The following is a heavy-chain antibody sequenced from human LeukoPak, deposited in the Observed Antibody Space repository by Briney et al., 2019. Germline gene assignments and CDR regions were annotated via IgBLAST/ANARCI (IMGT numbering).Heavy chain of an antibody. V-gene: IGHV1-3*01. CDR2: INAGNGNT. D-gene: IGHD3-3*01. CDR3: ARAGTRRITIFGVAHAFDI. J-gene: IGHJ3*02. Sequence: ASVKVSCKASGYTFTSYGISWVRQAPGQRLEWMGWINAGNGNTKYSQKFQGRVTITRDTSASTAYMELSSLRSEDTAVYYCARAGTRRITIFGVAHAFDIWGQGTMVTVSS. CDR1: GYTFTSYG.